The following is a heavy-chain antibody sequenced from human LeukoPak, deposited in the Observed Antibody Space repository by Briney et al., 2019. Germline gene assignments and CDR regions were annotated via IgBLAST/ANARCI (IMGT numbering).Heavy chain of an antibody. CDR1: GGSISSYY. V-gene: IGHV4-59*01. CDR2: TYYSGTT. J-gene: IGHJ3*02. Sequence: SETLSLTSTVSGGSISSYYWSWIRQPPGKGLEWIGYTYYSGTTNYNPSLKRRATISVDTSKNQLSLMLSSVTAADTAVYYCARRPEYQLGAFDIWGQGTMVTVSS. CDR3: ARRPEYQLGAFDI. D-gene: IGHD2-2*01.